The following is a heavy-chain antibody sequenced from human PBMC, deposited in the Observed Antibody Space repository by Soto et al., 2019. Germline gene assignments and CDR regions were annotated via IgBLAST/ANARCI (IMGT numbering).Heavy chain of an antibody. J-gene: IGHJ1*01. CDR1: GFSLSTNGVG. CDR3: AHRFGLPTWDSSGHPSGCFQS. D-gene: IGHD3-22*01. Sequence: QITLKESGPTLVKPTQTLTLTCTFSGFSLSTNGVGVGWIRQPPGKALEWLALIYWDDDKGYSPSLKSRLTITRDTSQNPVVLTMTNMDPVDTATYYCAHRFGLPTWDSSGHPSGCFQSWGQGTLVTVSS. CDR2: IYWDDDK. V-gene: IGHV2-5*02.